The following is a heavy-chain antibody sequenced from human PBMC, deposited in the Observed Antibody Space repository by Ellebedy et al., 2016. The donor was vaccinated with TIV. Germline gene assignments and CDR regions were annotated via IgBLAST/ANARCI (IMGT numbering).Heavy chain of an antibody. D-gene: IGHD3-10*02. CDR2: INPNSGNT. J-gene: IGHJ6*02. CDR3: ARDFEFMIYVNGGEYYHYALDV. CDR1: GYAFTSYD. V-gene: IGHV1-8*01. Sequence: AASVKVSCKASGYAFTSYDINWVRQAPGQGLEWMGWINPNSGNTGYAQKFQGRVTMTRDNSISPAYMEPSSLTSEDTAVYYCARDFEFMIYVNGGEYYHYALDVWGQGTTVTVAS.